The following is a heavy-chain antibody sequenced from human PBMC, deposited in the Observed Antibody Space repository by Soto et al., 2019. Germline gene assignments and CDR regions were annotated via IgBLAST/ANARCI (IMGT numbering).Heavy chain of an antibody. V-gene: IGHV4-39*01. CDR2: VYYSGST. Sequence: SVTMSLTCTVAGGNIITSRYYWGWIRKPPGKGLEWIGSVYYSGSTYYSPSLMSRVTISIDTSKNQFSLKVTSVTAADTAVYYCARRVLATLTTSPYIDSWGQGTLVTVSS. J-gene: IGHJ4*02. CDR1: GGNIITSRYY. D-gene: IGHD4-17*01. CDR3: ARRVLATLTTSPYIDS.